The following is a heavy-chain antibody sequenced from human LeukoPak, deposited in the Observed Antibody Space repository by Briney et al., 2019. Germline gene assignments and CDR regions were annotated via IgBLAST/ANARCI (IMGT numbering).Heavy chain of an antibody. CDR3: TRPPLVVPAAIDY. D-gene: IGHD2-2*01. CDR2: IRSKPYGGTR. J-gene: IGHJ4*02. Sequence: GGSLRLSCTASGFTFGDYPMSWVRQAPGKGLEWAGFIRSKPYGGTREYAASVKGRFTISRDDSKSIAYLQMNSLKTEDTAVYYCTRPPLVVPAAIDYWGQGTLVTVSS. CDR1: GFTFGDYP. V-gene: IGHV3-49*04.